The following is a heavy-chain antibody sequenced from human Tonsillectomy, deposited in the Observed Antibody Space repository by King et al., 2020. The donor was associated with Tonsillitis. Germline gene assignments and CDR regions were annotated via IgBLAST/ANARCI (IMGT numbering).Heavy chain of an antibody. CDR1: GFSLSSSGVG. J-gene: IGHJ5*02. CDR2: IYWNDDK. V-gene: IGHV2-5*01. D-gene: IGHD2-2*02. CDR3: AHTTGYCSSTSCYTPLGNWFDP. Sequence: TLKESGPTLVKPTQTLTLTCTFSGFSLSSSGVGVGWIRQPPGRALECLTLIYWNDDKRYSPSLESRLSVTKETSQNQGVLTITNMDPVDTATYYCAHTTGYCSSTSCYTPLGNWFDPWGQGTLVTVSS.